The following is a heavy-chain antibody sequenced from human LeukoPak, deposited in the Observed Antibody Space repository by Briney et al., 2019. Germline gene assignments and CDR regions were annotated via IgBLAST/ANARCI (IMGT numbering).Heavy chain of an antibody. V-gene: IGHV4-34*01. Sequence: PSETLSPTCAVYGGSFSGYYWSWIRQPPGKGLEWIGEINHSGSTKYNPSLKSRVTISVDTSKNQFSLKLSSVTAADTAVYYCARVTGERNRRIAAAGTGRWFDPWGQGTLVTVSS. CDR2: INHSGST. CDR3: ARVTGERNRRIAAAGTGRWFDP. D-gene: IGHD6-13*01. CDR1: GGSFSGYY. J-gene: IGHJ5*02.